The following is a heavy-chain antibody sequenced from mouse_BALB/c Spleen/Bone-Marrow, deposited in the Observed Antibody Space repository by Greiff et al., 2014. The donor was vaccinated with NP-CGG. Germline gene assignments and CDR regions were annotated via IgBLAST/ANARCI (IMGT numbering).Heavy chain of an antibody. Sequence: QVQLKQSGAELIRPGTSVKISCKASGYTFTNYWLSWVKQRPGHGLEWIGDICPGGGYTNFNERFKGKATLTADTSSSTAYMQLSSLTSEDSAVYFCAREEYGNYDRFIDYWGQGTTLTVSS. J-gene: IGHJ2*01. CDR1: GYTFTNYW. CDR3: AREEYGNYDRFIDY. V-gene: IGHV1-63*02. D-gene: IGHD2-10*02. CDR2: ICPGGGYT.